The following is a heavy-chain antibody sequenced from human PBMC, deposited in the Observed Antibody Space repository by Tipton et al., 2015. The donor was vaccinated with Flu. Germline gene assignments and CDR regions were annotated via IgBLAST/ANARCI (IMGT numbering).Heavy chain of an antibody. CDR3: ARAYELQLWLGWFDP. CDR2: MNPNSGNT. CDR1: GYTFTSYD. Sequence: QLVQSGAEVKKPGASVKVSCKASGYTFTSYDINRVRQATGQGLEWMGWMNPNSGNTGYAQKFQGRVAMTRNTSIRTAYMELSSLRSEDTAVYYCARAYELQLWLGWFDPWGQGTLVTVSS. J-gene: IGHJ5*02. D-gene: IGHD5-18*01. V-gene: IGHV1-8*01.